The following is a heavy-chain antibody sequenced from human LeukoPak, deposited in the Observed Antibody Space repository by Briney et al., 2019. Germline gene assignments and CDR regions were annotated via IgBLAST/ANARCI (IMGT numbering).Heavy chain of an antibody. CDR2: ISSGTSYI. J-gene: IGHJ3*02. Sequence: GGSLRLSCAASGFTFNTYTMNWVRQAPGKGLEWVSSISSGTSYIYYADSVKGRFTISRDNAKNSLYLQMNSLRAEDTAVYYCARPLDSSGYYYVPHDAFDIWGQGTMVTVSS. D-gene: IGHD3-22*01. CDR1: GFTFNTYT. CDR3: ARPLDSSGYYYVPHDAFDI. V-gene: IGHV3-21*01.